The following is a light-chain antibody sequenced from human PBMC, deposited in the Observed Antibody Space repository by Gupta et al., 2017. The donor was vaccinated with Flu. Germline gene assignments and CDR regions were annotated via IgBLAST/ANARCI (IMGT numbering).Light chain of an antibody. CDR1: SGSVSPSNY. V-gene: IGLV8-61*01. J-gene: IGLJ3*02. CDR2: STN. Sequence: QTVVTQEPSFSVSPGGTVTLTCRLSSGSVSPSNYPSWYQQTPGQAPRTLIYSTNIRSSGVPDRFSGSILGNKAALTITGAQADDESDFYCLLYMGSALNWVFGGGTKLTVL. CDR3: LLYMGSALNWV.